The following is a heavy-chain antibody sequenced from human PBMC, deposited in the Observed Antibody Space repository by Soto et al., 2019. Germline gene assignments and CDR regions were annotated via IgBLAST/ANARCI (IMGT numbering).Heavy chain of an antibody. CDR1: GGSISSGGYY. D-gene: IGHD2-2*01. CDR3: ARDQDIVVVPATHGFDP. Sequence: SETLSLTCTVSGGSISSGGYYWSWIRQHPGKGLEWIGYIYYSGSTYYNPSLKSRVTISVDTSKNQFSLKLSSVTAADTAVYYCARDQDIVVVPATHGFDPWGQGTLVTVSS. J-gene: IGHJ5*02. CDR2: IYYSGST. V-gene: IGHV4-31*03.